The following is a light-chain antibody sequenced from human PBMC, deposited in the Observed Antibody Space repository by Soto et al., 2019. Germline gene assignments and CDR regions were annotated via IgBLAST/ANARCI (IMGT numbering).Light chain of an antibody. V-gene: IGLV2-14*03. CDR1: NSDVGGSDY. CDR2: DVS. CDR3: SSLTRSPTWV. Sequence: QSALTQPASVSGSPGQSITISCTGTNSDVGGSDYVSWYQQYPGKAPKLLIYDVSKRPSGLSTRFSGSKSGNTASLTISGLLTEEEADYYCSSLTRSPTWVFGGGTKVTVL. J-gene: IGLJ3*02.